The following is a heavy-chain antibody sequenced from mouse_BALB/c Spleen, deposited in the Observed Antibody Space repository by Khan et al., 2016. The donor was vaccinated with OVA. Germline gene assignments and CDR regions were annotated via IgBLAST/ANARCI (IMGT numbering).Heavy chain of an antibody. V-gene: IGHV1-4*01. CDR1: GYTFTSYT. Sequence: QVQLQQSGAELARPGASVKMSCKASGYTFTSYTIHWVKQRPGQGLEWIGYINPTNIYTNYNQKFRDKATLTADKSSRPAYMQLSSLTSEDSAVXYCSRVGPSHCNYGAWFAYWGQGTLVTASA. CDR3: SRVGPSHCNYGAWFAY. J-gene: IGHJ3*01. D-gene: IGHD2-1*01. CDR2: INPTNIYT.